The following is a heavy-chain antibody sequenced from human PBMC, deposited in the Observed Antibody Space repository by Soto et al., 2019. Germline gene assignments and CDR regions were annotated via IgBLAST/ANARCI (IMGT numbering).Heavy chain of an antibody. CDR1: GGSISSYY. V-gene: IGHV4-59*08. CDR2: IYYSGST. CDR3: ARQEVPAAPFDY. D-gene: IGHD2-2*01. J-gene: IGHJ4*02. Sequence: SETLSLTCTVSGGSISSYYWSWIRQPPGKGLEWIGYIYYSGSTNYNPSLKSRVTISVDTSKNQFSLKLSSVTAADTAVYYCARQEVPAAPFDYWGQGTLVTVS.